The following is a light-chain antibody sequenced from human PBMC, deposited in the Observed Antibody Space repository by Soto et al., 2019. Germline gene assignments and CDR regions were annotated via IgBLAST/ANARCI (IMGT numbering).Light chain of an antibody. Sequence: QSVLTQPASVSGSPGQSIAISCTGTSSDAGGYNYVSWYQQHPGKAPKLMIHEVSNRPSGVSDRFSGSESGNTASLTISGLQADDEADYYCSSHTSYSTRVFGTGTKVTVL. CDR2: EVS. CDR3: SSHTSYSTRV. V-gene: IGLV2-14*01. CDR1: SSDAGGYNY. J-gene: IGLJ1*01.